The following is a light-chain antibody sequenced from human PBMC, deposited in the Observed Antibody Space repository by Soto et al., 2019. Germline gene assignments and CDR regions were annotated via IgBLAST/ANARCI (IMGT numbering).Light chain of an antibody. Sequence: EIVMTQSPAILSVSPGERATLSCRASQSVTSKLAWYQQKPGQAPRLLIYAASTRATGIPARFSGSGSGTEFTLTISSLQSEDFAVYYCQQDNNWPPITFGQGTRLEIK. CDR3: QQDNNWPPIT. J-gene: IGKJ5*01. V-gene: IGKV3-15*01. CDR1: QSVTSK. CDR2: AAS.